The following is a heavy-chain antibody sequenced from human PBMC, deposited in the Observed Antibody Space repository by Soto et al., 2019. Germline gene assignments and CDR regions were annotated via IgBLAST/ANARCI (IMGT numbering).Heavy chain of an antibody. J-gene: IGHJ4*02. CDR1: GYTFTSYG. V-gene: IGHV1-18*01. CDR3: VVGATAYYFDY. CDR2: ISAYNGNT. Sequence: ASVKVSCKASGYTFTSYGISWVRQAPGQWLEWMGLISAYNGNTNYAQKLQGRVTMTTDTSTSTAYMELRSLRSDDTAVYYCVVGATAYYFDYWGQGTLVTVSS. D-gene: IGHD1-26*01.